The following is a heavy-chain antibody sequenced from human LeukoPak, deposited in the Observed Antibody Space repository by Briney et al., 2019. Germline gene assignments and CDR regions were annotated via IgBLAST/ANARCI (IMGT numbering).Heavy chain of an antibody. D-gene: IGHD2-2*01. CDR2: ISSSSSYI. CDR1: GFTFSSYS. J-gene: IGHJ3*02. Sequence: GGSLRLSCAASGFTFSSYSMNWVRQAPGKGLEWVSSISSSSSYIYYADSVKGRFTISRDNAKNSLYLQMNSLRAEDTAVYYCARGYYSSTSCWGTEAFDIWGQGTMVTVSS. CDR3: ARGYYSSTSCWGTEAFDI. V-gene: IGHV3-21*01.